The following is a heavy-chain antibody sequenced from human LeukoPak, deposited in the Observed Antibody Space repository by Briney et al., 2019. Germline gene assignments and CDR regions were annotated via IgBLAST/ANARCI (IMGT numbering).Heavy chain of an antibody. CDR3: ARGGGGYDYGNAFDI. D-gene: IGHD5-12*01. CDR1: GGSISSGGYS. J-gene: IGHJ3*02. Sequence: SQTLSLTCAVSGGSISSGGYSWSWIRQPPGKGLEWIGYIYHSGSTYYNPSLKSRVTISVDRSKNQFSLKLSSVTAADTAVYYCARGGGGYDYGNAFDIWGQGTMVTVSS. V-gene: IGHV4-30-2*01. CDR2: IYHSGST.